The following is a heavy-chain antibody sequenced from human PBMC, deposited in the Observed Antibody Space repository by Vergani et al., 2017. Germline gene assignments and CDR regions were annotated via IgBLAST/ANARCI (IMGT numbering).Heavy chain of an antibody. V-gene: IGHV3-23*01. Sequence: EVQLLESGGGLVQPGGSLRLSCAASGFTFSSYAMSWVRQAPGKGLEWVSAISGSGGSTYYADSVKGRFTISRDNSKNTLYLQMNSLRAEDTAVYYCAKTRRXCSSTSCYTGWFDPWGQGTLVTVSS. CDR1: GFTFSSYA. CDR3: AKTRRXCSSTSCYTGWFDP. CDR2: ISGSGGST. J-gene: IGHJ5*02. D-gene: IGHD2-2*02.